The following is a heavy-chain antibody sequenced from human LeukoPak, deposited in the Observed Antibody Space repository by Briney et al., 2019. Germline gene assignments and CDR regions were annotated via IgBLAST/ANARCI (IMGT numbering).Heavy chain of an antibody. Sequence: SQTLSLTCTVSGGSISSGSYYWSWIRQPAGKGLEWIGRIYTSGSTNYNPSLKSRVTISVDTSKNQFSLKLSSVTAADTAVYYCARGPYYDILTGHPLYDYWGQRTLVTVSS. CDR3: ARGPYYDILTGHPLYDY. D-gene: IGHD3-9*01. J-gene: IGHJ4*02. CDR1: GGSISSGSYY. CDR2: IYTSGST. V-gene: IGHV4-61*02.